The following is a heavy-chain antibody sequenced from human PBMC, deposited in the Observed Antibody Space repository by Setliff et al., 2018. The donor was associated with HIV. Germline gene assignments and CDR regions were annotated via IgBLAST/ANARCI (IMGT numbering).Heavy chain of an antibody. J-gene: IGHJ4*02. CDR1: GFTFTTYA. Sequence: VASVKVSCKASGFTFTTYAVHWVRQAPGQRPEWMGWINAANGKTRYPQRFEARVTITMDTGASTAYMELNSLRSEDSAVYYCARGVIRGVISQGGLDYWGPGTRVTVSS. V-gene: IGHV1-3*01. CDR2: INAANGKT. CDR3: ARGVIRGVISQGGLDY. D-gene: IGHD3-10*01.